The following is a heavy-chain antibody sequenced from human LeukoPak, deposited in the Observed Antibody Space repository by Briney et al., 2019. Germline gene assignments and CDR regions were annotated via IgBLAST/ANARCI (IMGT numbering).Heavy chain of an antibody. CDR1: GGSIISYY. V-gene: IGHV4-4*07. D-gene: IGHD1-14*01. Sequence: SETLSLTCTVSGGSIISYYWSWIRQPAGKGLEWIGRVHTSGSTNYNPSLTSRLTLSQDTSKNQFYLRLTSVTAADTAVYYCARDGGTYRNFDYWGQGTLVTVSS. CDR3: ARDGGTYRNFDY. J-gene: IGHJ4*02. CDR2: VHTSGST.